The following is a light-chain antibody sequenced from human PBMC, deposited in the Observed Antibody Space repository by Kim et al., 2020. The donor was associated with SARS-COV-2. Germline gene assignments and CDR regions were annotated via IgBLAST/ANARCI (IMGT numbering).Light chain of an antibody. CDR1: TSDVGGYNH. CDR3: NSYTTSNTYV. J-gene: IGLJ1*01. Sequence: GQSITISCTGTTSDVGGYNHVSWYQQHPGKVPRLMIYDVTKRPSGVSSRLSGSKSGNTASLTISGLQAEDEADYYCNSYTTSNTYVFGTGTKVTVL. V-gene: IGLV2-14*03. CDR2: DVT.